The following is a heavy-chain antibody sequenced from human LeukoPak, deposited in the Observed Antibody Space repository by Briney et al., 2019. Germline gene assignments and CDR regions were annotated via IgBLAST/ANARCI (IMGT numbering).Heavy chain of an antibody. D-gene: IGHD1-26*01. CDR1: GGSISSYY. CDR3: ARDVFSGIVGATEFDY. J-gene: IGHJ4*02. V-gene: IGHV4-4*07. CDR2: IYAGGNT. Sequence: SETQSLTCTVSGGSISSYYWSWIRQPAGKGLEWIGRIYAGGNTNYNPSHYSPSLKSRVTMSVDTSKNQFSLKLSSVTAADTAVYYCARDVFSGIVGATEFDYWGQGTLVTVSS.